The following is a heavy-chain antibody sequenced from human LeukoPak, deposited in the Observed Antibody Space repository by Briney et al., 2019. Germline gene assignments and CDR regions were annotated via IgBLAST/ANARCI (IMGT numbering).Heavy chain of an antibody. V-gene: IGHV3-23*01. CDR3: ARHPNSNWDY. CDR1: GFTFSSYA. Sequence: GGSLRLSCAASGFTFSSYAMSWVRQAPGKGPEWVSAISGSGGSTYYADSVKGRFTASRDNAQNSLYLQMNSLRVEDTAVYYCARHPNSNWDYWGQGTLVTVSS. CDR2: ISGSGGST. J-gene: IGHJ4*02. D-gene: IGHD6-13*01.